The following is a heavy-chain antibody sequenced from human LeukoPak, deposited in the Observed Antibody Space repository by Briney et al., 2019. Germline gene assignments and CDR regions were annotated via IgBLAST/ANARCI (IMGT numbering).Heavy chain of an antibody. CDR1: GGSFSGYY. D-gene: IGHD6-13*01. CDR2: INHSGST. CDR3: ARHRKYSSSWSLAYYYMDV. Sequence: SETLSLTCAVYGGSFSGYYWSWIRQPPGKGLEWIGEINHSGSTNYNPSLKSRVTISVDTSKNQFSLKLSSVTAADTAVYYCARHRKYSSSWSLAYYYMDVWGKGTTVTVSS. V-gene: IGHV4-34*01. J-gene: IGHJ6*03.